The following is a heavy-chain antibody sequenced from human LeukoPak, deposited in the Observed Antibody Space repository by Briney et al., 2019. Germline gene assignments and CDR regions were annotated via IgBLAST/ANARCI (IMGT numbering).Heavy chain of an antibody. CDR1: GASISSYY. CDR3: ARAGGGYNLEY. D-gene: IGHD5-24*01. V-gene: IGHV4-59*01. J-gene: IGHJ4*02. Sequence: SESLSLTCTLSGASISSYYSSWIRHPPGKGLEWIEYIYDSGSTTHHPSLKSRVTMSGDTSKTQFSLALGSMSAADTAVYYCARAGGGYNLEYGGQGTLVSVSS. CDR2: IYDSGST.